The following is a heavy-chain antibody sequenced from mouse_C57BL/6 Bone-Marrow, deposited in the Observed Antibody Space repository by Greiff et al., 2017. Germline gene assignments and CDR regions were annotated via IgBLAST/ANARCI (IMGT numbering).Heavy chain of an antibody. Sequence: QVQLQQSGAELVRPGASVTLSCKASGYTFTDYEMPWVKQTPVHGLEWIGAIDPETGGTAYNQKFKGKAILTADKSSSTAYMELRSLTSEDSAVYYGTRGGDITTGVADYWGQGTTLTVSS. CDR2: IDPETGGT. CDR1: GYTFTDYE. V-gene: IGHV1-15*01. CDR3: TRGGDITTGVADY. D-gene: IGHD1-1*01. J-gene: IGHJ2*01.